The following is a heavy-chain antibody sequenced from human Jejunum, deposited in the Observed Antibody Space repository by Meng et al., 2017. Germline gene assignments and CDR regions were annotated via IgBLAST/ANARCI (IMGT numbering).Heavy chain of an antibody. CDR1: GYIFKNYA. V-gene: IGHV1-3*04. J-gene: IGHJ4*02. CDR3: ARERQTSGEDY. Sequence: QGQLVQSAAGVKGPGASVKVSCKASGYIFKNYAMQWVRQAPGQRLDWIGWINTDNGDTQYSQTFQGRVTITRDTSASTTYMELSSLRSEDTAVYFCARERQTSGEDYWGQGTLVTVSS. CDR2: INTDNGDT. D-gene: IGHD2-15*01.